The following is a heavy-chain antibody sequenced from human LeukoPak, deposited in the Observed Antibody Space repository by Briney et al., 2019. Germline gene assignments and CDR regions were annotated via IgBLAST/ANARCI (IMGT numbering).Heavy chain of an antibody. CDR1: GGSISSGGYS. Sequence: SQTLSLTCAVSGGSISSGGYSWSWIRQPPGKGLEWIGYIYYSGSTYYNPPLKSRVTISVDTSKNQFSLKLSSVTAADTAVYYCARHPGYSSGWRFWFDPWGQGTLVTVSS. D-gene: IGHD6-19*01. J-gene: IGHJ5*02. CDR2: IYYSGST. V-gene: IGHV4-30-4*07. CDR3: ARHPGYSSGWRFWFDP.